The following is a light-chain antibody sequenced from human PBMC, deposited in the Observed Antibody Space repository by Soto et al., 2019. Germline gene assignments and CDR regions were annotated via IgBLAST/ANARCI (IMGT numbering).Light chain of an antibody. CDR3: QQYGSSGT. CDR2: GAS. J-gene: IGKJ1*01. Sequence: ETVLTQSPGTLSLSPGEGATLSCRASQSIGGSFLAWYQQRPGQAPRLLVYGASNRATGIPDRISGSWSGTDFTLTISRLEPEDFAVYYCQQYGSSGTFGQGTKVDIK. V-gene: IGKV3-20*01. CDR1: QSIGGSF.